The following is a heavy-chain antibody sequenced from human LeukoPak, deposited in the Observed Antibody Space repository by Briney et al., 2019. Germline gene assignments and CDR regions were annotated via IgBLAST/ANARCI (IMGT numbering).Heavy chain of an antibody. CDR3: ASTLGSSWQSGF. CDR2: IYYSGST. CDR1: GGSISSYY. J-gene: IGHJ4*02. Sequence: SETLSLTCIVSGGSISSYYWTWIRQPPGKGLGWIGYIYYSGSTDYNPSLKSRVTISVDTSKNQFSLKLSSVTAADTAVYYCASTLGSSWQSGFWGQGTQVTVSS. V-gene: IGHV4-59*08. D-gene: IGHD6-13*01.